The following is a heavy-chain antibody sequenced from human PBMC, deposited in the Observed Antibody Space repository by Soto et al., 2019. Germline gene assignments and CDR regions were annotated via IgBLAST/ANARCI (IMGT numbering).Heavy chain of an antibody. D-gene: IGHD1-20*01. CDR2: INSDGTYT. J-gene: IGHJ4*02. V-gene: IGHV3-74*01. CDR3: ATESEAKGRRYFDN. CDR1: GFTFSRTW. Sequence: EVQLVESGGDLVQPGGSLRLSCAASGFTFSRTWMHWVRQAPGKGLVWVSRINSDGTYTSYPDSVEGRFTISRDNAKNTLYLQMSCLRADDTAVYYFATESEAKGRRYFDNGGQGILVTVSS.